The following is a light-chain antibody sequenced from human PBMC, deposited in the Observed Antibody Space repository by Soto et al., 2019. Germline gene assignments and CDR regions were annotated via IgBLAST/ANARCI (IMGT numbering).Light chain of an antibody. CDR3: QQSYSTPQT. CDR2: AAS. Sequence: AIRMTQSPSSLSASPGDRVTMTCRASQGISSYLAWYQQKPGKAPKLLIYAASSLQSGVPSRFSGSGSGTDFTLTISSLQPEDFATYYCQQSYSTPQTFGQGTKVDI. V-gene: IGKV1-8*01. J-gene: IGKJ1*01. CDR1: QGISSY.